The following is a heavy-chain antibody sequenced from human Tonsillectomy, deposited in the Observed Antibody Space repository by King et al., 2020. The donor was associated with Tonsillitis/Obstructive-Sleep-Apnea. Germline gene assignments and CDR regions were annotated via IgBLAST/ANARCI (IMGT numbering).Heavy chain of an antibody. CDR3: AKARSAMVVAPAACDA. J-gene: IGHJ5*02. Sequence: VQLVESGGGLVQPGGSLRLSCAASGFSFSNYAMNWVRHAPGKGLEGVSTISGGAHSTYYAHSVQGRFTIPRDNPRNTLYLNMNSLRAEDTAVYYCAKARSAMVVAPAACDAWSQGTLLTVSS. V-gene: IGHV3-23*04. D-gene: IGHD2-2*01. CDR1: GFSFSNYA. CDR2: ISGGAHST.